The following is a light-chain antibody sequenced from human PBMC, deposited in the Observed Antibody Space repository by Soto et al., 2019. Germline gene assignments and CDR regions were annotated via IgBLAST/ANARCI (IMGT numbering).Light chain of an antibody. CDR1: RRLSNNSY. Sequence: SSSTLSLSPGERATLSYKAIRRLSNNSYLAWYQQKPGQAPRLLIYGASTRATGIPNRFSGSGSGTDFTLTISSLEPEDFAVYYCQQYSNSPLTFGQGTKVDIK. J-gene: IGKJ1*01. V-gene: IGKV3-20*01. CDR3: QQYSNSPLT. CDR2: GAS.